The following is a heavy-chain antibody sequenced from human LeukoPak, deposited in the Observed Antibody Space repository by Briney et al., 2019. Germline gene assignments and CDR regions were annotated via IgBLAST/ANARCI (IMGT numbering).Heavy chain of an antibody. Sequence: PSETLSLTCTVSGGSISRYYWSWIRQPPGKGLEWIGYIYYSGSTNYNPSLKSRVTISVDTSKNQFSLKLSSVTAADTAVYYCARGSLPGYDYWGQGTLVTVSS. J-gene: IGHJ4*02. CDR2: IYYSGST. D-gene: IGHD5-12*01. V-gene: IGHV4-59*01. CDR3: ARGSLPGYDY. CDR1: GGSISRYY.